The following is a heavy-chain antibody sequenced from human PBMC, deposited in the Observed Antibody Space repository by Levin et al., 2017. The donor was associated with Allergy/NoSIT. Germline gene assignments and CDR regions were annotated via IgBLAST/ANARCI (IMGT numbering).Heavy chain of an antibody. CDR1: GFTFSSYA. Sequence: GASVKVSCAASGFTFSSYAMSWVRQAPGKGLEWVSAISGSGGSTYYADSVKGRFTISRDNSKNTLYLQMNSLRAEDTAVYYCAKDLSGPRDYWGQGTLVTVSS. CDR3: AKDLSGPRDY. J-gene: IGHJ4*02. V-gene: IGHV3-23*01. CDR2: ISGSGGST. D-gene: IGHD5-12*01.